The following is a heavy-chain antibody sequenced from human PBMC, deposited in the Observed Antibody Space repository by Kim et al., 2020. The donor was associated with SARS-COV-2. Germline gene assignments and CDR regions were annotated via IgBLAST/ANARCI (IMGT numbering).Heavy chain of an antibody. V-gene: IGHV3-20*03. D-gene: IGHD1-26*01. CDR3: ARSFYSGRCCNNWFGP. Sequence: DALKGRLTSSRDNAKNSLYLQMNSLRDEDTALYYCARSFYSGRCCNNWFGPWGQGTQVTVSS. J-gene: IGHJ5*02.